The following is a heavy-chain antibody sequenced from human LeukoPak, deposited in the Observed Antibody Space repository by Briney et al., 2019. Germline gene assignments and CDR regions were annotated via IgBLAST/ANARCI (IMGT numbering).Heavy chain of an antibody. CDR3: AKKSYYYDSTGYYDY. J-gene: IGHJ4*02. V-gene: IGHV3-23*01. D-gene: IGHD3-22*01. CDR1: GFTFSSYA. Sequence: GGSLRLSCAVSGFTFSSYAMSWVRQAPGKGPEWVSGISGSGDSTYYADSVKGRFTISRDNSKNTLYLQMNSLRAEDTAVYYCAKKSYYYDSTGYYDYWGQGTLVTVSS. CDR2: ISGSGDST.